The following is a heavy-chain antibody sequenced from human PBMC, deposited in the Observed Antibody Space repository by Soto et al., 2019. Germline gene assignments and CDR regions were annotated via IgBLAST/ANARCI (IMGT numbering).Heavy chain of an antibody. Sequence: PSETLSLTCAVYGGSFSGYYWSWIRQPPGKGLEWIGEINHSGSTNYNPSLKSRVTISVDTSKNQFSLKLSSVTAADTAVYYCASRRDYVWGSYRPYYFDYWGQGTLVT. D-gene: IGHD3-16*02. CDR2: INHSGST. V-gene: IGHV4-34*01. J-gene: IGHJ4*02. CDR1: GGSFSGYY. CDR3: ASRRDYVWGSYRPYYFDY.